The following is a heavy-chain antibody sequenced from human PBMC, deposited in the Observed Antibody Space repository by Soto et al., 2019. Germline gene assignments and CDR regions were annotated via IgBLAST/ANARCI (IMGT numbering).Heavy chain of an antibody. CDR2: IIPIFGTI. D-gene: IGHD3-22*01. V-gene: IGHV1-69*06. CDR1: GGTFSSDA. Sequence: SVKVSCKPSGGTFSSDAITWVRQAPGQGLEWMGGIIPIFGTINYAQKFQGRVTITADKSTTTAYMELSSLRSEDTAIYYCARDKSADSSGYLYHFDYWGQGTLVTVSS. CDR3: ARDKSADSSGYLYHFDY. J-gene: IGHJ4*02.